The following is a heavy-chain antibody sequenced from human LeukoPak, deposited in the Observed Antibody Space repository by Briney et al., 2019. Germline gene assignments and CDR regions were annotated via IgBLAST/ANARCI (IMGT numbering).Heavy chain of an antibody. V-gene: IGHV4-4*09. J-gene: IGHJ3*02. Sequence: SETLSLTCTVSGASISSNYWTWIRQPPGKGLEWIGYIYTSVSTIYNPSLKSRLTMSLDTSKNQFPLKLSSVTAADTAVYYCARHYYYDSVDIWGQGTMVTVSS. CDR1: GASISSNY. CDR3: ARHYYYDSVDI. D-gene: IGHD3-22*01. CDR2: IYTSVST.